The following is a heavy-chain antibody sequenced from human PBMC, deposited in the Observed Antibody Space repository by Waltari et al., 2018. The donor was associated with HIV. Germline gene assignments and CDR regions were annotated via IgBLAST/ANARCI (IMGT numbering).Heavy chain of an antibody. CDR3: ASARVGTAYFDY. Sequence: VQLVESGGGLVQPGGSLRLSCAASGFPFSRNTLNWSPQAPGKGLEWLSTITSDSTTIHYADSVKGRFTISRDNAKNSVFLQMSSLRDEDTAVYYCASARVGTAYFDYWGQGTLVTVSS. J-gene: IGHJ4*02. D-gene: IGHD2-15*01. CDR2: ITSDSTTI. V-gene: IGHV3-48*02. CDR1: GFPFSRNT.